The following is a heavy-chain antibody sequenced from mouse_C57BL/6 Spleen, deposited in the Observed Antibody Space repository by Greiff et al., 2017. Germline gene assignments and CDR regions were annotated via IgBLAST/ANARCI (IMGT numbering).Heavy chain of an antibody. CDR3: ASPPDGYVFAY. CDR2: ISNGGGST. Sequence: VQLKESGGGLVQPGGSLKLSCAASGFTFSDYYMYWVRQTPEKRLEWVAYISNGGGSTYYPDTVKGRFTISRDNAKNTLYLQMSRLKSEDTAMYYCASPPDGYVFAYWGQGTLVTVSA. J-gene: IGHJ3*01. CDR1: GFTFSDYY. V-gene: IGHV5-12*01. D-gene: IGHD2-2*01.